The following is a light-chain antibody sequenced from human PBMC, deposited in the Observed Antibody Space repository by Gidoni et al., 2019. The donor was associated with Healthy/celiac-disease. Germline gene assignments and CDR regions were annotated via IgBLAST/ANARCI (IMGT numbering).Light chain of an antibody. J-gene: IGKJ3*01. CDR2: AAS. CDR3: QQSYSTPSS. Sequence: DIQMTQSPSSLSASVGDRVTITCRASQSISSYLNWYQQKPGKAPTLLIYAASSLQSGVPSRFSGSGSGTDFTLTISSLQPADFATYYCQQSYSTPSSFGPGTKVDIK. V-gene: IGKV1-39*01. CDR1: QSISSY.